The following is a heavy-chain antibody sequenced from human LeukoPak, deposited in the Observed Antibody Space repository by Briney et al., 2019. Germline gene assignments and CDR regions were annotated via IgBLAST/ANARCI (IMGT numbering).Heavy chain of an antibody. D-gene: IGHD3-10*01. J-gene: IGHJ6*02. V-gene: IGHV4-31*03. CDR1: GGSISSGGYY. CDR3: ARDLRLLWFGELLSPYYYYYYGMDV. Sequence: PSETLSLTCTVSGGSISSGGYYWSWIRQHPGKGLEWIGYIYYSGSTHYNPSLKSRVTISVDTSKNQFSLKLSSVTAADTAVYYCARDLRLLWFGELLSPYYYYYYGMDVWGQGTTVTVSS. CDR2: IYYSGST.